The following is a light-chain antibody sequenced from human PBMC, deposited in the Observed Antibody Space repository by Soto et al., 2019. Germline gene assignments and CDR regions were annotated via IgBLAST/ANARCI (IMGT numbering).Light chain of an antibody. J-gene: IGKJ5*01. CDR2: DAS. CDR1: QDISNY. CDR3: HQSDSLPIT. V-gene: IGKV1-33*01. Sequence: DLPMTQSPSSLSASVGDRVTITCRASQDISNYLNWYQQRPGKAPKLLIYDASNLERGVPSRFSGTRSGTHFTFAITSLPPEDVATYYCHQSDSLPITFGQGTRLEI.